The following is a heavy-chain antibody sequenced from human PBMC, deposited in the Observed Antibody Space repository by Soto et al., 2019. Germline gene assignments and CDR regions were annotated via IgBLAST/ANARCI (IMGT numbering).Heavy chain of an antibody. V-gene: IGHV1-69*01. Sequence: QVQLVQSGAEVRKPGSSVKVSCKASGTFFGSSAITWVRQAPGQGLEWLGGIIPASQSPDYAQRLQDRLTCTVEELTSTVYIKLIILLSVDMALYFCAGVCNAYSNSYYFDLWGQGTQVSVSS. D-gene: IGHD6-6*01. CDR2: IIPASQSP. CDR1: GTFFGSSA. J-gene: IGHJ4*02. CDR3: AGVCNAYSNSYYFDL.